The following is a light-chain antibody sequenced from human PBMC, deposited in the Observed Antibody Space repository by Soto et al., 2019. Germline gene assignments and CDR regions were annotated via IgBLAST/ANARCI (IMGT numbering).Light chain of an antibody. J-gene: IGLJ2*01. CDR3: SSYGGYYNFVV. Sequence: QSALTQPPSASGSPGQSVTISCTGTSSDVGGYNYVSWYQRHPGKAPKLIIYAVSERPSGVPDRFSGSKSGNTAPLTVSGLQAEDEADYYCSSYGGYYNFVVFGGGTKLTVL. CDR1: SSDVGGYNY. V-gene: IGLV2-8*01. CDR2: AVS.